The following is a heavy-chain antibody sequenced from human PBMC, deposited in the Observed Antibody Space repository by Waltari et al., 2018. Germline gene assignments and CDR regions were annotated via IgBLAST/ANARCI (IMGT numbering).Heavy chain of an antibody. CDR3: ARVTGSGYCSSTSCYLSRSGFDY. J-gene: IGHJ4*02. V-gene: IGHV4-34*01. Sequence: QVQLQQWGAGLLKPSETLSLTCAVYGGSFSGYYWSWIRQPPGKGLEWIGEIKHSGSTNYTPSLNSRVTISVDTSKNQFSLKLSSVTAADTAVYYCARVTGSGYCSSTSCYLSRSGFDYWGQGTLVTVSS. CDR1: GGSFSGYY. CDR2: IKHSGST. D-gene: IGHD2-2*01.